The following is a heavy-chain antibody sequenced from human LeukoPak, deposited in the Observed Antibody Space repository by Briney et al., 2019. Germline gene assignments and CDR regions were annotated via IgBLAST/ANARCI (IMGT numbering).Heavy chain of an antibody. V-gene: IGHV5-51*01. D-gene: IGHD2-21*02. CDR3: ARQVTASQFDP. CDR2: IYPSDSGP. CDR1: GYTFGTYW. J-gene: IGHJ5*02. Sequence: GESLKISCKGSGYTFGTYWIAWVRQTPGKGPEWMGIIYPSDSGPRYSPSFQGQVTISVDKSINTAYLQWSSLKASDSAIYFCARQVTASQFDPWGQGTLVTVSS.